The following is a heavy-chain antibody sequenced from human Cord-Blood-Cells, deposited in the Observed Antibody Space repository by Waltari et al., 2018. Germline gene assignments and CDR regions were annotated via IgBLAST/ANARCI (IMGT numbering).Heavy chain of an antibody. D-gene: IGHD2-21*02. V-gene: IGHV4-39*01. CDR3: ARPGVVTANSWAFDI. J-gene: IGHJ3*02. CDR1: GGSISSSSYY. CDR2: VYYSGST. Sequence: QLQLQESGPGLVKPSETLSLTCTVSGGSISSSSYYWGWIRQPPGKGLEWIGSVYYSGSTYSNPALTSRVTISVDTSKNQFSLKLSSVTAADTAVYYCARPGVVTANSWAFDIWGQGTMVTVSS.